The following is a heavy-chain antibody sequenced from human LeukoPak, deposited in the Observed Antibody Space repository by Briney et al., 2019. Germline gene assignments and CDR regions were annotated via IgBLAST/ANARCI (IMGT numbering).Heavy chain of an antibody. Sequence: GGSLRPSCAASGFTVSSKYMSWVRQAPGKGLEWVLVIYSADTTYYADSVKGRFTIFRDSSKNTLYLQMNSLRVEDTAVYYCASRVRLAGTESGFDDWGQGTLVTVS. CDR2: IYSADTT. V-gene: IGHV3-66*01. CDR3: ASRVRLAGTESGFDD. D-gene: IGHD6-19*01. CDR1: GFTVSSKY. J-gene: IGHJ4*02.